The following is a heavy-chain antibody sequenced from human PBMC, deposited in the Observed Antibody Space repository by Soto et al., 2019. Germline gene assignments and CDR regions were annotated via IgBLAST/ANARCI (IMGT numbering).Heavy chain of an antibody. J-gene: IGHJ6*02. CDR3: ARGVAAPTWGNDYGMDV. Sequence: SQTLSLTCAISGDSLSRNNAAWNWIRQSPSRGLEWLGRTYYGSKWYNDYAVSVKSRITINPDTSKNQFSLQLNSVTPEDTAVYYCARGVAAPTWGNDYGMDVWGQGTTVTVSS. D-gene: IGHD6-19*01. CDR1: GDSLSRNNAA. V-gene: IGHV6-1*01. CDR2: TYYGSKWYN.